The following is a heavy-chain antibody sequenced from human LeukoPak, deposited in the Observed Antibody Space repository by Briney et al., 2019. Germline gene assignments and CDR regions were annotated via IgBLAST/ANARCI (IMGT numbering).Heavy chain of an antibody. CDR2: INTNTGNP. V-gene: IGHV7-4-1*02. CDR3: ARLITYSSSSRFDP. D-gene: IGHD6-6*01. CDR1: GYTFTSYA. J-gene: IGHJ5*02. Sequence: ASVKVSFKASGYTFTSYAMNWVRQAPGQGLEWMGWINTNTGNPTYAQGFTGRFVFSLDTSVSTAYLQISSLKAEDTAVYYCARLITYSSSSRFDPWGQGTLVTVSS.